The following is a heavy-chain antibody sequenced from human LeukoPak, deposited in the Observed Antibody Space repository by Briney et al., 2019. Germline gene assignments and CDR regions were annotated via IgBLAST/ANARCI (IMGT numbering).Heavy chain of an antibody. CDR3: TRGSLEGGFDF. V-gene: IGHV2-5*02. CDR2: VTWDDDN. D-gene: IGHD2-15*01. CDR1: GVALKTDSGEVR. J-gene: IGHJ4*02. Sequence: ESGPTLVNPTQTLTLTCTVSGVALKTDSGEVRMCWVRQPPGKTLQWLALVTWDDDNRYNPSLRSRLTITKDTSRSQVVLTMSNMDPVDTATYFCTRGSLEGGFDFWGQGALVTVSS.